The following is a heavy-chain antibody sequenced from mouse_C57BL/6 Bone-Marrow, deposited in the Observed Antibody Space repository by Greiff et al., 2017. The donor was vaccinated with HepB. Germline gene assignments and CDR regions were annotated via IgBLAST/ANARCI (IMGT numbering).Heavy chain of an antibody. CDR3: ARGGYYYGSSSHY. Sequence: VQLQQPGAELVRPGSSVKLSCKASGYTFTSYWMHWVKQRPIQGLEWIGNIDPSDSETHYNQKFKDKATLTVDKSSSTAYMQLSSLTSEDSAVYYCARGGYYYGSSSHYWGQGTTLTVSS. V-gene: IGHV1-52*01. D-gene: IGHD1-1*01. CDR2: IDPSDSET. CDR1: GYTFTSYW. J-gene: IGHJ2*01.